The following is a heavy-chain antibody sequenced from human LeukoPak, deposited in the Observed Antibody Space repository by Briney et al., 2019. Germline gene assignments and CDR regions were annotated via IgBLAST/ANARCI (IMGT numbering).Heavy chain of an antibody. V-gene: IGHV3-49*04. J-gene: IGHJ4*02. CDR2: IRSKPYGGTT. CDR1: GFTFGDYS. CDR3: ASRSGRQWLPYFDY. D-gene: IGHD1-26*01. Sequence: PGGSLRLSCTSSGFTFGDYSMTWVRQAPGKGLEWVGFIRSKPYGGTTEHAASVKGRFTISRDDSRSIAYLQMNSLKTEDTAVYHCASRSGRQWLPYFDYWGQGTLVTVSS.